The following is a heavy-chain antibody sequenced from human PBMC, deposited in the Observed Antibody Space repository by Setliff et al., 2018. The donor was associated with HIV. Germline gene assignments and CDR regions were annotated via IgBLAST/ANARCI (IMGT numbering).Heavy chain of an antibody. J-gene: IGHJ4*02. Sequence: ASVKVSCKASGYSFSRSWVQWVRQASGQGLEWMGWINIANGKTQYSQKFRGRVTFTRDISANTAYLDLNSLKSEDSALYYCARDLSYTANWEFDFWGQGTLVTSPQ. CDR1: GYSFSRSW. V-gene: IGHV1-3*04. CDR3: ARDLSYTANWEFDF. D-gene: IGHD3-16*01. CDR2: INIANGKT.